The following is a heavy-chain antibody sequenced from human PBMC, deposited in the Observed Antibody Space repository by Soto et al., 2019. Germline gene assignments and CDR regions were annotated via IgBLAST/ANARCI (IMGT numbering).Heavy chain of an antibody. CDR3: ARGGNSPYYYYYYGMDV. CDR1: GYSFTSYW. Sequence: PGESLKISCKGSGYSFTSYWIGWVRQMPGKGLEWMGIIYPGDSDTRYSPSFQGQVTISADKSISTAYLQWSSLKASDTAMYYCARGGNSPYYYYYYGMDVWGQGTTVTVSS. V-gene: IGHV5-51*01. CDR2: IYPGDSDT. D-gene: IGHD2-21*02. J-gene: IGHJ6*02.